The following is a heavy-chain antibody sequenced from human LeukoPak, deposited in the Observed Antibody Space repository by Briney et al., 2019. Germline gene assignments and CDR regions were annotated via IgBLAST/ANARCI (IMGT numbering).Heavy chain of an antibody. V-gene: IGHV1-18*01. CDR1: GYTFTSYG. CDR2: ISAYNGNT. CDR3: ARVPITMTYYYYMDV. Sequence: GASVKVSCKASGYTFTSYGISWVRQAPGQGLEWMGWISAYNGNTNYAQKLQGRVTMTTDTSTSTAYVELRSLRSDDTAVYYCARVPITMTYYYYMDVWGKGTTVTVSS. D-gene: IGHD3-22*01. J-gene: IGHJ6*03.